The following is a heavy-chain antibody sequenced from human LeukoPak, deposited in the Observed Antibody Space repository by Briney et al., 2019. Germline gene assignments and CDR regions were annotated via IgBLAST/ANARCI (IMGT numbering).Heavy chain of an antibody. CDR1: GYTFTSYG. CDR2: ISAYNGNT. J-gene: IGHJ5*02. D-gene: IGHD4-11*01. V-gene: IGHV1-18*01. Sequence: ASVKVSCRASGYTFTSYGISWVRQAPGQGLEWMGWISAYNGNTNYAQKLQGRVTMTTDTSTSTAYMELRSLRSDDTAAYYCARDGFDHSISNWFDPWGQGTLVTVSS. CDR3: ARDGFDHSISNWFDP.